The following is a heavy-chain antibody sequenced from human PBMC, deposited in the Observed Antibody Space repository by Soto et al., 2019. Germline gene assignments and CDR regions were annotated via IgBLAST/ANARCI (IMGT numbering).Heavy chain of an antibody. V-gene: IGHV1-46*01. Sequence: ASVKVSCKASGYSFTSYYMHWVRQAPGQGLEWMGIINPSGGSTSYAQKFQGRVTMTRDTSTSTVYMELSSLRSEDTAVYYCAPNPSGNMYYFDYWGQGTLVTVSS. CDR1: GYSFTSYY. D-gene: IGHD1-26*01. CDR2: INPSGGST. J-gene: IGHJ4*02. CDR3: APNPSGNMYYFDY.